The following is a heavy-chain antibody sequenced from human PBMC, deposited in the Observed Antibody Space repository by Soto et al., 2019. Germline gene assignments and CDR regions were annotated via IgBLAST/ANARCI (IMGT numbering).Heavy chain of an antibody. Sequence: QVQLVESGGGEVQPGRSLTISCAASGFTFSTYGMHWVRQTPGKGPEWVAVISYDGTNKFYSDSVKGRFTISRDNFKNTLTLQMNSLRAADTAVYSCAKDLQSYGDYDYYCYGMDVWGLGTRVTVSS. CDR2: ISYDGTNK. J-gene: IGHJ6*02. D-gene: IGHD4-17*01. CDR1: GFTFSTYG. V-gene: IGHV3-30*18. CDR3: AKDLQSYGDYDYYCYGMDV.